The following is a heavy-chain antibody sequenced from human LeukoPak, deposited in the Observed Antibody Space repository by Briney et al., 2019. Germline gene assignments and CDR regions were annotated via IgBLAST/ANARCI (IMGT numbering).Heavy chain of an antibody. J-gene: IGHJ4*02. V-gene: IGHV1-69*04. CDR3: ARDSDWNYPFDY. Sequence: GSSGKVSCKASGCTFSFYTFSWMRLAPGQGLEWMGMIIPILGIANYAQKYQGRVTITADKSTSTAYKELSSLRSEDTAVYYCARDSDWNYPFDYWGQGTLVTVSS. CDR1: GCTFSFYT. CDR2: IIPILGIA. D-gene: IGHD1-7*01.